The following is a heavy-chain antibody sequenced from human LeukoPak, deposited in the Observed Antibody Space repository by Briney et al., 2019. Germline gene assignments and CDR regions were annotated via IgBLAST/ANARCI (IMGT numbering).Heavy chain of an antibody. CDR2: IYSGGST. CDR1: GFTVSSNY. J-gene: IGHJ4*02. CDR3: ARFSGSYYTPFDY. Sequence: GGSLRLSCAASGFTVSSNYMSWVRQAPGKGPEWVSVIYSGGSTYYADSVKGRFTISRDNSKNTLYLQMNSLRAEDTAVYYCARFSGSYYTPFDYWGQGTLVTVSS. D-gene: IGHD1-26*01. V-gene: IGHV3-66*02.